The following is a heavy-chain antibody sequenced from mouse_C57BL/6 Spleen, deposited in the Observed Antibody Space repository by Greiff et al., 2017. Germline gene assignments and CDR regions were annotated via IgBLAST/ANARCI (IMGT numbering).Heavy chain of an antibody. CDR1: GYTFTDYN. Sequence: VQLQQSGPELVKPGASVKIPCKASGYTFTDYNMDWVKQSHGKSLEWIGDINPNNGGTIYNQKFKGKATLTVDKSSSTAYMELRSLTSEDTAVYYCARRDYYSNYVAYWYFDVWGTGTTVTVSS. CDR2: INPNNGGT. V-gene: IGHV1-18*01. D-gene: IGHD2-5*01. CDR3: ARRDYYSNYVAYWYFDV. J-gene: IGHJ1*03.